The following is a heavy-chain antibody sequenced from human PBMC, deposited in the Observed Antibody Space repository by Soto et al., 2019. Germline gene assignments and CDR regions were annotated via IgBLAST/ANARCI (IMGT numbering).Heavy chain of an antibody. J-gene: IGHJ4*02. CDR1: GGSISSGDYY. CDR2: IYYSGST. D-gene: IGHD5-18*01. V-gene: IGHV4-30-4*01. Sequence: PSETLSLTCTVSGGSISSGDYYWSWIRQPPGKGLEWIGYIYYSGSTYYNPSLKSRVTISVDTSKNQFSLKLSSVTAADTAVYYCARGGGGYSYGYHTDYCGQATLLTVSS. CDR3: ARGGGGYSYGYHTDY.